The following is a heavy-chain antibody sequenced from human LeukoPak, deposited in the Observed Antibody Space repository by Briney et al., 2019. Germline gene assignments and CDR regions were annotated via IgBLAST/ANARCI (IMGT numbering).Heavy chain of an antibody. CDR1: GFPFSDYY. D-gene: IGHD1-26*01. Sequence: GSLRLSCAASGFPFSDYYMGWIRQAPGRGLEWVSYISSSGSTIYYADSVRGRFTISRDNAKNSFFLQMNNLRAEDTAVYYCARVGGARDYWGQGTLVTVSS. CDR2: ISSSGSTI. CDR3: ARVGGARDY. J-gene: IGHJ4*02. V-gene: IGHV3-11*01.